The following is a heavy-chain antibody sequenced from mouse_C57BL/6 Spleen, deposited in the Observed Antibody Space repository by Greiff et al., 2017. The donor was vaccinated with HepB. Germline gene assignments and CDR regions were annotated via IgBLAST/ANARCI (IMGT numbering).Heavy chain of an antibody. Sequence: EVKLMESGGGLVKPGGSLKLSCAASGFTFSDYGMHWVRQAPEKGLEWVAYISSGSSTIYYADTVKGRFTISRDNAKNTLFLQMTSLRSEDTAMYYCARVAQWYFDVWGTGTTVTVSS. CDR2: ISSGSSTI. CDR3: ARVAQWYFDV. J-gene: IGHJ1*03. CDR1: GFTFSDYG. V-gene: IGHV5-17*01.